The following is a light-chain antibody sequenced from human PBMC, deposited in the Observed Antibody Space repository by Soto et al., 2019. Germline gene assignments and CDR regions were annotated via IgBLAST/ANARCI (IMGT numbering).Light chain of an antibody. Sequence: QSALTQPASVSGSPGQSITISCAGSSSDVGAYSFVSWYQQHPGKAPKLMIYEVTNRPSGVSDRFSGSKSGNTASLTISGLQAEDEADYYCSSKRNTSSVVFGGGTKLTVL. J-gene: IGLJ2*01. CDR2: EVT. CDR3: SSKRNTSSVV. CDR1: SSDVGAYSF. V-gene: IGLV2-14*01.